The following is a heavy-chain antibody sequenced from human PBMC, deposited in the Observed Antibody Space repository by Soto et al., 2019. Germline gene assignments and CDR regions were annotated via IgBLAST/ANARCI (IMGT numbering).Heavy chain of an antibody. J-gene: IGHJ4*02. Sequence: QVQLVQSGAEVKKPGSSVKVSCKASGGTLSNYAIKWVRQAPGQGLEWMGGIIPMFGTANYAQKFQGRVTITADGSTSTAYMELSSLRSEDTAVYYCARGGFSSSYRLDYWGQGTLVAVSS. D-gene: IGHD6-6*01. CDR1: GGTLSNYA. V-gene: IGHV1-69*01. CDR2: IIPMFGTA. CDR3: ARGGFSSSYRLDY.